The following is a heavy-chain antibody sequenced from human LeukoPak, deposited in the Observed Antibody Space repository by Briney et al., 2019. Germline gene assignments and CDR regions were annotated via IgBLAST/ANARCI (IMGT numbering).Heavy chain of an antibody. CDR1: GGTFSSYA. D-gene: IGHD1-26*01. Sequence: RASVKVSCKASGGTFSSYAISWVRQAPGQGLELMGGIIPIFGTANYAQKFQGRVTITADESTSTAYMELSSLRSEDTAVYYCARGHSGSYWGLLCDYWGQGTLVTVSS. V-gene: IGHV1-69*13. CDR3: ARGHSGSYWGLLCDY. CDR2: IIPIFGTA. J-gene: IGHJ4*02.